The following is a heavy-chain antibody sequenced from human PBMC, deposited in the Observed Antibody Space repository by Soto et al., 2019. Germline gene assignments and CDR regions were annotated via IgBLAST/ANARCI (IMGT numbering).Heavy chain of an antibody. D-gene: IGHD3-16*01. CDR2: ISGSGGRT. V-gene: IGHV3-23*01. CDR1: GFPFSSYA. Sequence: EMQLLESGGGLVQPGGSLRLSCVASGFPFSSYAMSWVRQTPGKGLEWFSGISGSGGRTYYADSVKGRFTIPRDNSNNTLSLQMHSLRVEDTAVYCCAKGGYYSLFDIWGQGKMVTVSA. J-gene: IGHJ3*02. CDR3: AKGGYYSLFDI.